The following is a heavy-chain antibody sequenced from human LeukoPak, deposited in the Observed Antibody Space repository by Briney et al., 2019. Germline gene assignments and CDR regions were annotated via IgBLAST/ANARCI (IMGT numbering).Heavy chain of an antibody. V-gene: IGHV1-18*01. Sequence: ASVKVSCKASGYTFTRFAFTWVRQAPGRGLEWMGWISAYTGDTHYAQNLQGRVTMTTDTSTNTASLELRSLRSDDTAVYYCARGGYQLLHYWGQGTLVTVSS. CDR3: ARGGYQLLHY. CDR2: ISAYTGDT. D-gene: IGHD1-26*01. J-gene: IGHJ4*01. CDR1: GYTFTRFA.